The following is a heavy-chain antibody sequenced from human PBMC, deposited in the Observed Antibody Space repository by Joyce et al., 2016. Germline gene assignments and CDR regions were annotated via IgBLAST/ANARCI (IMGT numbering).Heavy chain of an antibody. CDR2: ISGSDDGT. V-gene: IGHV3-23*01. J-gene: IGHJ4*02. D-gene: IGHD2-15*01. CDR1: GFTFSSYA. Sequence: EVQLLESGGGWVQPGGSLRLSCAASGFTFSSYAMSWVRQATGEVMEWVSAISGSDDGTYNADSVRDRFTISSDNSKNNRYMQMNSLPAEDTAIYYCAKGTLGSCSGTTCYPLDSWGQGTLVTVSS. CDR3: AKGTLGSCSGTTCYPLDS.